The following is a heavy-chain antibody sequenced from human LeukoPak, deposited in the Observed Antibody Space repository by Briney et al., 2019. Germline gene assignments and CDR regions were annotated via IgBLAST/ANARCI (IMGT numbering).Heavy chain of an antibody. D-gene: IGHD2-15*01. J-gene: IGHJ5*02. V-gene: IGHV4-39*01. CDR2: FYYSGST. CDR1: GDSISSSSYY. CDR3: ARHLIGSVGWFDP. Sequence: SETLSLTCTVSGDSISSSSYYWGWIRQPPGKGLEWIGSFYYSGSTYYNPSLKSRVTISVDTSKNQFSLKLSSVTAADTAVYSCARHLIGSVGWFDPRGQGTLVTVSS.